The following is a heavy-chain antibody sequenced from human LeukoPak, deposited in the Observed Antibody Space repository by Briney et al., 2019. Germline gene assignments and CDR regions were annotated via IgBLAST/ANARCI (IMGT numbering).Heavy chain of an antibody. J-gene: IGHJ6*02. Sequence: PSQTLSLTCAISGDSFSSNSAAWNWIRQSPSRGLEWLGRTYYRSKWYNEYAVSVRSRIAINPDTSKNQFSLQLNSVTPEDTAVYYCATWDLDVWGQGTTVTVSS. CDR1: GDSFSSNSAA. CDR2: TYYRSKWYN. CDR3: ATWDLDV. V-gene: IGHV6-1*01. D-gene: IGHD1-26*01.